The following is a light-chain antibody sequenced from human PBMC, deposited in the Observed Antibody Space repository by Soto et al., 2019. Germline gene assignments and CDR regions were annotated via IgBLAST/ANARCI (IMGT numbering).Light chain of an antibody. CDR1: QSVNYNA. CDR3: LQHVSSGYT. CDR2: ATS. V-gene: IGKV3-20*01. Sequence: EIVLPQSPGTLSLSPGERVTLSCRASQSVNYNALAWFLQKPGQAPRLLIHATSARDAVIPDRFSGSGSGTDLTLAISRLVPADFAVYYCLQHVSSGYTFAQGIKLGIK. J-gene: IGKJ2*01.